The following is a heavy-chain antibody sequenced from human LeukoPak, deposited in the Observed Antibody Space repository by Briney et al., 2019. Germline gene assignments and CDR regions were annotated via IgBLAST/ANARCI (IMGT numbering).Heavy chain of an antibody. CDR2: IYSGGST. CDR1: GFTVSSNY. J-gene: IGHJ4*02. Sequence: GGSLRLSCAASGFTVSSNYMSWVRQAPGKGLEWVSVIYSGGSTYYADSVKGRFTISRDNSKNTLYLQMNSLRAEDTAVYYCAKLLEMYYYDSSGYYYWGQGTLVTVSS. CDR3: AKLLEMYYYDSSGYYY. V-gene: IGHV3-53*01. D-gene: IGHD3-22*01.